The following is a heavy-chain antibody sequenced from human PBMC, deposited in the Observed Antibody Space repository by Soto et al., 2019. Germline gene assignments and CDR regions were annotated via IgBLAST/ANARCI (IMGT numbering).Heavy chain of an antibody. Sequence: QVQLVQSGAEVKKPGASVKVSCKASGYTFTSYAMHWVRQAPGQRLEWMGWINAGNGNTKYSQKFQGRVTITRDTSASTAYMELSSLRSEDTAVYYCAAGGVLYYDFWSGSLVDPDYYYMDVWGKGTTVTVSS. CDR1: GYTFTSYA. V-gene: IGHV1-3*01. CDR2: INAGNGNT. CDR3: AAGGVLYYDFWSGSLVDPDYYYMDV. J-gene: IGHJ6*03. D-gene: IGHD3-3*01.